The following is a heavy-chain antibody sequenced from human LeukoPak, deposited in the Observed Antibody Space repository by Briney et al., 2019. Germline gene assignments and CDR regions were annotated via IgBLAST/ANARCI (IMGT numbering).Heavy chain of an antibody. CDR3: ARRSDCGGDCWAFDI. Sequence: PSETLSLTCAVYGGSFSGYYWGWIRQPPGKGLEWIGSIYYSGSTYYNPSLKSRVTISVDTSKNQFSLKLSSATAADTAVYYCARRSDCGGDCWAFDIWGQGTMVTVSS. V-gene: IGHV4-39*01. CDR2: IYYSGST. CDR1: GGSFSGYY. J-gene: IGHJ3*02. D-gene: IGHD2-21*02.